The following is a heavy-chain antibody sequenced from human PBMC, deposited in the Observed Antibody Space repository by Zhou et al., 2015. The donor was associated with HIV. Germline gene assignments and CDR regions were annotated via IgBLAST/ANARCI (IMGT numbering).Heavy chain of an antibody. J-gene: IGHJ4*02. D-gene: IGHD1-1*01. CDR1: GYTFTSYY. CDR3: ARDWRFPWWNGGYFDY. CDR2: INPSGGST. Sequence: QVQLVQSGAEVKKPGASVKVSCKASGYTFTSYYMHWVRQAPGQGLEWMGIINPSGGSTNYAQKFQGRITMTRDTSTSTVYMELTSLRSEDTAVYHCARDWRFPWWNGGYFDYWGQGPWSPSPQ. V-gene: IGHV1-46*01.